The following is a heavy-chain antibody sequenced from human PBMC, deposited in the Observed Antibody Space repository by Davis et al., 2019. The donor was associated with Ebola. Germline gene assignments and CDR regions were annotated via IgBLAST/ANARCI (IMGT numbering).Heavy chain of an antibody. Sequence: TLSLTCAVSGFTFDDNGLHCVRQDPAKGLEWISSICWNTKVTSYADSVRGRITISRDNAKNSVFLQMNSLGVEDAALYYCAKGREGSIAASLNYWGQGTVVIVSS. J-gene: IGHJ4*02. CDR3: AKGREGSIAASLNY. D-gene: IGHD5-24*01. CDR2: ICWNTKVT. CDR1: GFTFDDNG. V-gene: IGHV3-9*01.